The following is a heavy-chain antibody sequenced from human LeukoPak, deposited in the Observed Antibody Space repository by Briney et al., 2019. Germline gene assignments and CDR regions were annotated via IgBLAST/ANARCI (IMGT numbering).Heavy chain of an antibody. CDR3: ARGPYCSGSSCYSQYFDY. J-gene: IGHJ4*02. Sequence: ASVKVSCKASGYTFTSYGISWVRQAPGQGLEWMGWISAYNGNTNYAQKLQGRVTMTTDTSTSTAYMELRSLRSDDTAVYYCARGPYCSGSSCYSQYFDYWGQGTLVTVSS. CDR2: ISAYNGNT. CDR1: GYTFTSYG. D-gene: IGHD2-15*01. V-gene: IGHV1-18*01.